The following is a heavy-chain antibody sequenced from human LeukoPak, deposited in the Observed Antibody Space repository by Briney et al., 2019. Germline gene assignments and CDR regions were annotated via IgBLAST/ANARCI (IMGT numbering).Heavy chain of an antibody. J-gene: IGHJ4*02. V-gene: IGHV3-21*01. D-gene: IGHD3-22*01. CDR1: GLTFSSYS. CDR3: AREHSGGGNYYDSSGYYRSFDY. Sequence: GGSLRLSCAPSGLTFSSYSMNWVRQAPGKGLEWVSYISSSRSYIYYADSVKGRFTISRDNAKNSLYLQMSSLRVEDTAVYYCAREHSGGGNYYDSSGYYRSFDYWGQGTPVTVSS. CDR2: ISSSRSYI.